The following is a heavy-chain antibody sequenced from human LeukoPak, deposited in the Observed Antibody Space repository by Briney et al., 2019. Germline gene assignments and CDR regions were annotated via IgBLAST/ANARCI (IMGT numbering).Heavy chain of an antibody. D-gene: IGHD6-19*01. Sequence: GGSLRLSCAASGFTFSSYAMSWVRQAPGKGLEWVSAISGSGGSTYYADSVRGRFTISRDNSKNTLFLQMNSLRAEDTAVYYCAKRHSSDWFYFEYWGQGTLVTVSS. CDR1: GFTFSSYA. CDR2: ISGSGGST. J-gene: IGHJ4*02. V-gene: IGHV3-23*01. CDR3: AKRHSSDWFYFEY.